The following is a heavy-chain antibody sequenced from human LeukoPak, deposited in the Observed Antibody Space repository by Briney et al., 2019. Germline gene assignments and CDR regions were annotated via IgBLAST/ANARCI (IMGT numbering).Heavy chain of an antibody. CDR3: ANPRLYDYVWGSYPY. V-gene: IGHV3-23*01. Sequence: GGSLRLSCAASGFTFSSYAMSWVRQAPGKGLEWVSAISGSGGSTYYADSVKGRFTISRDNSKNTLYLQMNSLRAEDTAVYYCANPRLYDYVWGSYPYWGQGTLVTVSS. J-gene: IGHJ4*02. CDR1: GFTFSSYA. D-gene: IGHD3-16*02. CDR2: ISGSGGST.